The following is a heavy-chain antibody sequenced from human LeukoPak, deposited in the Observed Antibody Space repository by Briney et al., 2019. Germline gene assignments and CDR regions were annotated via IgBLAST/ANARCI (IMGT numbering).Heavy chain of an antibody. CDR2: VFYSGST. Sequence: SPTLSLACTLSGASTNNYYCRSVRHPPGKGLECIGDVFYSGSTNYHPSLKSRVTMSVDTSKNQFSLKPSSGTAADTAVYYCARHFRPDSSGWYGLDYWGQGTLVTVS. V-gene: IGHV4-59*08. CDR1: GASTNNYY. CDR3: ARHFRPDSSGWYGLDY. J-gene: IGHJ4*02. D-gene: IGHD6-19*01.